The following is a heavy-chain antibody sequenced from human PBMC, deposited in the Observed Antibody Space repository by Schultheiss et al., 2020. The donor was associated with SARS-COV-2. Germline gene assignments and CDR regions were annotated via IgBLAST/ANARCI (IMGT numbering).Heavy chain of an antibody. Sequence: SETLSLTCAVYGGSFSGYYWSWIRQPQGKGLEWIGEINHSGSTNYNPSLKSRVTITVDTSKNQFSLKLSSVTAADTAIYYCAKTYGSVGRMGGWSDPWGRGMLVTVSS. CDR3: AKTYGSVGRMGGWSDP. V-gene: IGHV4-34*01. J-gene: IGHJ5*02. CDR1: GGSFSGYY. D-gene: IGHD3-16*01. CDR2: INHSGST.